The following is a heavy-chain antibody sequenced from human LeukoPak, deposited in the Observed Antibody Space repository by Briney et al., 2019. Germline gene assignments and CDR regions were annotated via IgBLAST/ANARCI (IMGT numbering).Heavy chain of an antibody. CDR3: ARLDDFWSGQFDY. CDR1: GGSISSYY. Sequence: SETLSLTCTVSGGSISSYYWSWIRQPPGKGLEWIGYIYYSGSTNYNPSLKSRVTISVDTSKNQFSLKLSSVTAADMAVYYCARLDDFWSGQFDYWGQGTLVTVSS. J-gene: IGHJ4*02. D-gene: IGHD3-3*01. V-gene: IGHV4-59*08. CDR2: IYYSGST.